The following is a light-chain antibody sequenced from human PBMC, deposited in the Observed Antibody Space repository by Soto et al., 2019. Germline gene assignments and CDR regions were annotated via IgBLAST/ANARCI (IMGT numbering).Light chain of an antibody. Sequence: EIVLTQSPSTLSLSPGERATLSCRASPSVTSNLAWYQQALGQALRLLIYDASNRAAGIPARFSGSGSGTDFTLTISSLEPEDFAVYYCQQRSNWPWTFGQGTKVDIK. CDR2: DAS. J-gene: IGKJ1*01. V-gene: IGKV3-11*01. CDR1: PSVTSN. CDR3: QQRSNWPWT.